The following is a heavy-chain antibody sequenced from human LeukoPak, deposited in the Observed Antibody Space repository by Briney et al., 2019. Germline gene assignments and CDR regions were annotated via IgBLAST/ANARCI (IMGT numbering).Heavy chain of an antibody. Sequence: GGSLRLSCAASGFTFSSYWMSWVRQAPGKVREWVANIKQDGSEKYYVDSVKGRFTISRDNAKNSLYLQMNSLRAEDTAIYYCARDPYNGNYGDSYYYYMDVWGKGTTVTISS. J-gene: IGHJ6*03. D-gene: IGHD1-26*01. V-gene: IGHV3-7*01. CDR2: IKQDGSEK. CDR1: GFTFSSYW. CDR3: ARDPYNGNYGDSYYYYMDV.